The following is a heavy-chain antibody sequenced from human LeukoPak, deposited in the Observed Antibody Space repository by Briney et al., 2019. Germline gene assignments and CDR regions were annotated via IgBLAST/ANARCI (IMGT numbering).Heavy chain of an antibody. J-gene: IGHJ3*02. CDR3: ASSRWGVGPYDSSDPYAFDI. CDR1: GYSFTSYW. V-gene: IGHV5-51*01. CDR2: IYPGDSDT. Sequence: GESLKISCKGSGYSFTSYWIGWVRQMPGKGLEWMGIIYPGDSDTRYSPSFQGQVTISADKSISTAYLQWSSLKASDTAMYYCASSRWGVGPYDSSDPYAFDIWGQVTMVTVSS. D-gene: IGHD3-22*01.